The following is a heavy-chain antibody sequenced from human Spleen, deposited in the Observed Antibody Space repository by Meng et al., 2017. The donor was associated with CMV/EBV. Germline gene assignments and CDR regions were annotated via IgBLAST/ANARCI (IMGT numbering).Heavy chain of an antibody. CDR2: IYYSGST. V-gene: IGHV4-31*11. CDR3: ARDIVVERGDAFDI. D-gene: IGHD2-2*01. Sequence: SETLSLTCAVYGGSLSGDYWSWIRQHPGKGLEWIGYIYYSGSTYYNPSLKSRVTISVDTSKNQFSLKLSSVTAADTAVYYCARDIVVERGDAFDIWGQGTMVTVSS. CDR1: GGSLSGDY. J-gene: IGHJ3*02.